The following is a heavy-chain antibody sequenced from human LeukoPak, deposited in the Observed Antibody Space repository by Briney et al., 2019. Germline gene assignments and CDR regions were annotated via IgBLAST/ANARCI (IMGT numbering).Heavy chain of an antibody. CDR2: INPNSGGT. Sequence: ASVKVSCKASGYTFTSYGISWVRQAPGQGLEWMGWINPNSGGTNYAQKFQGWVTMTRDTSISTAYMELSRLRSDDTAVYYCARGPYSSSWYDYWGQGTLVTVSS. V-gene: IGHV1-2*04. J-gene: IGHJ4*02. D-gene: IGHD6-13*01. CDR1: GYTFTSYG. CDR3: ARGPYSSSWYDY.